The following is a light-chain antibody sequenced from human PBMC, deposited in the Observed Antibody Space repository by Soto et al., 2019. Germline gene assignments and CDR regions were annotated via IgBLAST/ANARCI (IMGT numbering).Light chain of an antibody. Sequence: EIVLTHSPGTLSLSPCERATLSFSASQSVSSSYLAWYQQKPGQAPRLLIYGASSRATGIPDRFSGSGSGTDFTLTISRLEPEDFAVYYCQQYGTSPYTFGQGTKVDNK. CDR1: QSVSSSY. J-gene: IGKJ2*01. V-gene: IGKV3-20*01. CDR3: QQYGTSPYT. CDR2: GAS.